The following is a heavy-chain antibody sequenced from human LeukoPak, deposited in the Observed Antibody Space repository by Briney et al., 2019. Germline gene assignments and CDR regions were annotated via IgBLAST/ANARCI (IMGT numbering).Heavy chain of an antibody. CDR2: IKQDGSEK. D-gene: IGHD2-15*01. CDR1: GLTLSTYW. CDR3: ARGGLYWHI. V-gene: IGHV3-7*04. J-gene: IGHJ3*02. Sequence: GGSLRLSCAASGLTLSTYWMSWVRQAPGKGLEWVANIKQDGSEKNYVDSVKGRFTICRDNARNSLYLQMDSLRAEDTALYYCARGGLYWHIWGQGTMVTVSS.